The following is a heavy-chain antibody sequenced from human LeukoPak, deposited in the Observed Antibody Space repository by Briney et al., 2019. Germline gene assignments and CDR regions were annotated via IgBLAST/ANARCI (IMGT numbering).Heavy chain of an antibody. J-gene: IGHJ6*03. CDR3: ARAGELRYMDV. D-gene: IGHD3-16*01. Sequence: GGSLRLSCAASGFTFSDYYMSWIRQAPGKALEWVSYVSSGSSTIYYADSVKGRFTISRDNAKNTVFLQMGSLRADDTAMYYCARAGELRYMDVWGKGTAVTVSS. CDR1: GFTFSDYY. V-gene: IGHV3-11*01. CDR2: VSSGSSTI.